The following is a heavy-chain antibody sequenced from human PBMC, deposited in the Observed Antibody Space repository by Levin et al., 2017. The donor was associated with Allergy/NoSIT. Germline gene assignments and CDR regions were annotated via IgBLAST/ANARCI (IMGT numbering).Heavy chain of an antibody. Sequence: GESLKISCAASGFTFSSYAMSWVRQAPGKGLEWVSAISGSGGSTYYADSVKGRFTISRDNSKNTLYLQMNSLRAEDTAVYYCAKGSRKTHIYGMDVWGQGTTVTVSS. CDR3: AKGSRKTHIYGMDV. D-gene: IGHD6-13*01. J-gene: IGHJ6*02. V-gene: IGHV3-23*01. CDR1: GFTFSSYA. CDR2: ISGSGGST.